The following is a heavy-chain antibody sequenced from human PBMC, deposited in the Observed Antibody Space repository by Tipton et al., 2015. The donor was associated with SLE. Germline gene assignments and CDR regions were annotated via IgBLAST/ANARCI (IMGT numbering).Heavy chain of an antibody. CDR1: GYSFTIYW. V-gene: IGHV5-51*03. CDR3: ARGTNGYSYGYDY. CDR2: IYPGDSDT. J-gene: IGHJ4*02. Sequence: QLVQSGAEVKRPGESLKISCKGSGYSFTIYWIGWVRQMPGKGLEWMGVIYPGDSDTRYSPSCQGQVTISADKSITTAYLQWSTLKASDTAMYYCARGTNGYSYGYDYWGQGTLVTVSS. D-gene: IGHD5-18*01.